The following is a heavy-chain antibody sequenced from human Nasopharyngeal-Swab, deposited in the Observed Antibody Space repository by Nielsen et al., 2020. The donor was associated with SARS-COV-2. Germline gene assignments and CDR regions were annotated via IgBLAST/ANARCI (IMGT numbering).Heavy chain of an antibody. CDR3: ARDLPYETLLWFGELYLGAFDI. CDR1: GYTFTSYY. V-gene: IGHV1-46*01. D-gene: IGHD3-10*01. J-gene: IGHJ3*02. Sequence: ASVKVSCRASGYTFTSYYMHWVRQAPGQGLEWMGIINPSGGSTSYAQKFQGRVTMTRDTSTSTVYMELSSLRSEDTAVYCCARDLPYETLLWFGELYLGAFDIWGQGTMVTVSS. CDR2: INPSGGST.